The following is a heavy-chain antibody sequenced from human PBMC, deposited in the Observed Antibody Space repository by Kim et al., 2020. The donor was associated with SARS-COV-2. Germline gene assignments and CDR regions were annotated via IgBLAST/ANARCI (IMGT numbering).Heavy chain of an antibody. Sequence: GGSLRLSCAASGFTFDDYAMHWVRQAPGKGLEWVSGINWNSGRIGYADSVKGRFTISRDNTKNSLYMQMNSLRAEDTALYYCAKDPHNSGCYGHFQHWG. CDR2: INWNSGRI. D-gene: IGHD6-19*01. CDR1: GFTFDDYA. J-gene: IGHJ1*01. CDR3: AKDPHNSGCYGHFQH. V-gene: IGHV3-9*01.